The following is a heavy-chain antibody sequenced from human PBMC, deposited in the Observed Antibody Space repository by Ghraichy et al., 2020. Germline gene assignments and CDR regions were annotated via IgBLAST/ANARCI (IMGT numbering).Heavy chain of an antibody. CDR2: IYSSGNT. V-gene: IGHV4-61*02. J-gene: IGHJ5*02. CDR3: ARGQYDSSYIAWFDP. Sequence: SETLSLTCIVSGDSINDDNYYWSWIRQPAGKGLEWIGRIYSSGNTDYNPSLKGRVSISVDPSRKQFSLKMSSVTAADTALYYCARGQYDSSYIAWFDPWGQGTLVTVSS. CDR1: GDSINDDNYY. D-gene: IGHD6-6*01.